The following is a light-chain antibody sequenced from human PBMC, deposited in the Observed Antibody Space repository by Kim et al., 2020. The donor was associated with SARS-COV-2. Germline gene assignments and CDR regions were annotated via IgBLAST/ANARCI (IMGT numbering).Light chain of an antibody. V-gene: IGLV3-1*01. CDR3: QVWDSGTAGV. CDR1: KLDDKY. CDR2: QDV. Sequence: SYELTQPPSVSVSPGQTASITCFGDKLDDKYVAWYQQKPGQSPVLIIYQDVKRPSGIPERFSGSSSGNTATLTISGTQAIDEADYYCQVWDSGTAGVFGGGTQLTVL. J-gene: IGLJ3*02.